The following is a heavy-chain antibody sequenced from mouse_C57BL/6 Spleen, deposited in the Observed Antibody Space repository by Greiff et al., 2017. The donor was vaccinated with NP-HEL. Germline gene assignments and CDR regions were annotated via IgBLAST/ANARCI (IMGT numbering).Heavy chain of an antibody. CDR1: GYTFTSYW. V-gene: IGHV1-74*01. CDR2: IHPSDSDT. D-gene: IGHD4-1*01. Sequence: VQLQQPGAELVKPGASVKVSCKASGYTFTSYWMHWVKQRPGQGLEWIGRIHPSDSDTNYNQKFKGKATLTVAKSSSTAYMQLSSLTSEDSAVYYCAIRGGLWDGGNYFDDWGQGTTLTVSS. CDR3: AIRGGLWDGGNYFDD. J-gene: IGHJ2*01.